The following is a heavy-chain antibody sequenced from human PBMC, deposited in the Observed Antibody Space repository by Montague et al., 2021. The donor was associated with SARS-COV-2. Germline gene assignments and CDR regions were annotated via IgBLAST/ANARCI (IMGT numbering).Heavy chain of an antibody. CDR1: GFSLSTSAVG. CDR3: AHRIQNLNGFQN. CDR2: IYWNDDK. V-gene: IGHV2-5*01. J-gene: IGHJ1*01. Sequence: PALVKPTQTLTLTCSFSGFSLSTSAVGVGWIRQPPGKALEWLAVIYWNDDKYYDPSLNSRLTITKDTSKNQVVLTMTNMDPVDTATYYCAHRIQNLNGFQNWGKGNLITVSS. D-gene: IGHD2-8*01.